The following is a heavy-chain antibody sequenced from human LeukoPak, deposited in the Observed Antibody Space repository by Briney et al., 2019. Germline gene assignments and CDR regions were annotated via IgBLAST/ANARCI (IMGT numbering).Heavy chain of an antibody. CDR2: IYYSGST. CDR3: ARSSTVTTYPRFDY. V-gene: IGHV4-39*07. Sequence: SETLSLTCTVSGGSISSGSYYWGWIRQPPGKGLEWIGNIYYSGSTYYNPSLKSRVSISVDTSKNQFSLKLTSVTAADTAVYYCARSSTVTTYPRFDYWGQGTLVTVSS. D-gene: IGHD4-17*01. CDR1: GGSISSGSYY. J-gene: IGHJ4*02.